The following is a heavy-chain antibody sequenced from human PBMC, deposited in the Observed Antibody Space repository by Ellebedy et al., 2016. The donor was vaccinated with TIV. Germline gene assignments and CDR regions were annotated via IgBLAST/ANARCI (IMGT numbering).Heavy chain of an antibody. D-gene: IGHD2-2*02. V-gene: IGHV1-18*01. CDR3: AKDGKRYCGSSSCYTYYYGMDV. Sequence: ASVKVSCXASGYSFTSYGISWVRQAPGQGLEWMGWISAYNGNTKYAQKFQGRVTMTTDTSTRTAYMELRSLRSDDTAVYYCAKDGKRYCGSSSCYTYYYGMDVWGQGTTVTVSS. CDR2: ISAYNGNT. J-gene: IGHJ6*02. CDR1: GYSFTSYG.